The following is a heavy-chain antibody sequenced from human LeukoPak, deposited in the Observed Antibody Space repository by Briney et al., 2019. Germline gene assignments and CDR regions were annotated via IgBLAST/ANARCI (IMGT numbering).Heavy chain of an antibody. CDR1: GGSISSYY. CDR3: ARLNYDFWSGRPENWFDP. V-gene: IGHV4-59*08. Sequence: SETLSLTCTVSGGSISSYYWSWIRQPPGKGLEWIGYIYYSGSTNYNPSLKSRVTISVDTPKNQFSLKLSSVTAADTAVYYCARLNYDFWSGRPENWFDPWGQGTLVTVSS. J-gene: IGHJ5*02. D-gene: IGHD3-3*01. CDR2: IYYSGST.